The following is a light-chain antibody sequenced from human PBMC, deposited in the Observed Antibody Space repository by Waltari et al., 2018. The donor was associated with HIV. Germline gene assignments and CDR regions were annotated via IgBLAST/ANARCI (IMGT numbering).Light chain of an antibody. CDR1: SSDIGLYNF. CDR2: DVS. J-gene: IGLJ2*01. CDR3: FSYAGDNFLL. V-gene: IGLV2-8*01. Sequence: QSALTQPPSASGSPGQSVTISCAGTSSDIGLYNFVSWYQPHPGKAPKLMISDVSRRPSGVPDRFSGSKSGNTASLTVFGLQADDEATYYCFSYAGDNFLLFGGGTKLTVL.